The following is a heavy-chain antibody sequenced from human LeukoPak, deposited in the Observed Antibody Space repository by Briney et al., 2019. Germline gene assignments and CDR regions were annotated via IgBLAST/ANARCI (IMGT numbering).Heavy chain of an antibody. Sequence: GGSLLLSCAASGFTFISYAMNWVRRARGPGLEWVSALSGSGGSTYYADSVKGRFTISRDNSKNTLYLQMNSLRAEDTAVYYCAKVYCSSTSCYFDYWGQGTLVTVYS. CDR1: GFTFISYA. D-gene: IGHD2-2*01. CDR2: LSGSGGST. V-gene: IGHV3-23*01. J-gene: IGHJ4*02. CDR3: AKVYCSSTSCYFDY.